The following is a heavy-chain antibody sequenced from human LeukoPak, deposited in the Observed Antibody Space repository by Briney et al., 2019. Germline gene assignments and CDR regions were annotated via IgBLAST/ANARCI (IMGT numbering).Heavy chain of an antibody. J-gene: IGHJ6*02. CDR1: GYTFTGYY. CDR2: INPNSDGT. Sequence: ASVKVSCKASGYTFTGYYMRWVRQAPGQGLEWMGWINPNSDGTNYAQKFQGWVTMTRDTSISTAYMELSRLRSDDTAVYYCAREWGYDSSGYYYYYGMDVWGQGTTVTVSS. CDR3: AREWGYDSSGYYYYYGMDV. V-gene: IGHV1-2*04. D-gene: IGHD3-22*01.